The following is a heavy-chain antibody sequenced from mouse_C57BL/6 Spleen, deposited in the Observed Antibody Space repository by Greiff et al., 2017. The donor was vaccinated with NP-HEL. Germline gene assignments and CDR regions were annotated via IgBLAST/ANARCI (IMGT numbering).Heavy chain of an antibody. Sequence: DVMLVESGGGLVKPGGSLKLSCAASGFTFSSYAMSWVRQTPEKRLEWVATISDGGSYTYYPDNVKGRFTISRDNAKNNLYLQMSHLKSEDTAMYYCASHTHYYAMDYWGQGTSVTVSS. CDR2: ISDGGSYT. CDR1: GFTFSSYA. CDR3: ASHTHYYAMDY. J-gene: IGHJ4*01. V-gene: IGHV5-4*03.